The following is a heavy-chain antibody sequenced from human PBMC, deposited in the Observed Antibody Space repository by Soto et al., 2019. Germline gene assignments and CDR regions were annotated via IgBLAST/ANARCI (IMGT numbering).Heavy chain of an antibody. J-gene: IGHJ4*02. D-gene: IGHD1-26*01. CDR1: GDTVSSNTAA. CDR3: TRCGETGSYYSI. CDR2: TYYRSKRYT. V-gene: IGHV6-1*01. Sequence: SQTLSLTCVISGDTVSSNTAAWNWIRQSPSRGLEWLGRTYYRSKRYTDYAVSVKSRITINPDTSKNQFSLQLNSVTPEDTAVYYCTRCGETGSYYSIWGQGTLVTVSS.